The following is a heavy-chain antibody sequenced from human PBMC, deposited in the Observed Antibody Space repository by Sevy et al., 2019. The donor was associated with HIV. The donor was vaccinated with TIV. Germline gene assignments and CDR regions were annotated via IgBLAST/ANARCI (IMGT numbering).Heavy chain of an antibody. V-gene: IGHV1-18*01. CDR3: ARDPRTLSYDSSGYRHDY. Sequence: ASVKVSCKASGYTFISYGISWVRQAPGQGLEWMGWISTYNGNTNYAQKFHGRVTMTTDTSTSTVYMELRSLRSDDAAMYYCARDPRTLSYDSSGYRHDYWGQGTLVTVSS. J-gene: IGHJ4*02. D-gene: IGHD3-22*01. CDR2: ISTYNGNT. CDR1: GYTFISYG.